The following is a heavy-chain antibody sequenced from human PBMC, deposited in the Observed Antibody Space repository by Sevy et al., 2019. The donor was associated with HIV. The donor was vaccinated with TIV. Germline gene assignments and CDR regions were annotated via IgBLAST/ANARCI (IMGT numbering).Heavy chain of an antibody. CDR1: GFTFSSYA. J-gene: IGHJ3*02. D-gene: IGHD3-22*01. CDR3: AREAMYRYYDSSREGAFDI. CDR2: ISYDGSNK. V-gene: IGHV3-30-3*01. Sequence: GGSLRLSCAASGFTFSSYAMHWLRQAPGKGLEWVAVISYDGSNKYYADSVKGRFTISRDNSKNTLYLQMNSLRAEDTAVYYCAREAMYRYYDSSREGAFDIWGQGTMVTVSS.